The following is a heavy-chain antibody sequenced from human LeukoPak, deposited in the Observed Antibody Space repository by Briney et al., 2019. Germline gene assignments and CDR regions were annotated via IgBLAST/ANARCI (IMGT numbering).Heavy chain of an antibody. CDR2: ISGSGGST. CDR1: GFTFSDYY. J-gene: IGHJ5*02. CDR3: AKDFGRNWAVDIVVVVAAFSSYNWFDP. V-gene: IGHV3-23*01. D-gene: IGHD2-15*01. Sequence: PGGSLRLSCAASGFTFSDYYMSWIRQAPGKGLEWVSAISGSGGSTYYADSVKGRFTISRDNSKNTLYLQMNSLRAEDTAVYYCAKDFGRNWAVDIVVVVAAFSSYNWFDPRGQGTLVTVSS.